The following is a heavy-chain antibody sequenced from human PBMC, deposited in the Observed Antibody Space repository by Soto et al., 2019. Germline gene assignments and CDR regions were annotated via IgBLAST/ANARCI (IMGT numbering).Heavy chain of an antibody. CDR3: ARVYCSIFSCYDYHYDRMDF. V-gene: IGHV1-18*04. CDR1: GYTFTSYG. CDR2: ISAYNGNT. D-gene: IGHD2-2*01. Sequence: ASVKVSCKASGYTFTSYGISWVRQAPGQGLECMGWISAYNGNTNYAQKLQGRVTMTTDTSTSTAYMELRSLRSDDTAVYYCARVYCSIFSCYDYHYDRMDFPGQRTSVTVYS. J-gene: IGHJ6*02.